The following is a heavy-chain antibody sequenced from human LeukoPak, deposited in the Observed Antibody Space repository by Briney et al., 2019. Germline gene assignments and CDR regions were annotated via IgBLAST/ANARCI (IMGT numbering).Heavy chain of an antibody. CDR1: GYTFTSYG. CDR3: ARDLWDIVVAGVDTAMGIFDY. J-gene: IGHJ4*02. D-gene: IGHD5-18*01. CDR2: INADNGNT. V-gene: IGHV1-3*01. Sequence: GASVKVSCKASGYTFTSYGIHWVRQAPGQRLEWMGWINADNGNTKYSQKFQGRVTITTDTSASTAYMELSSLRSEDTAVYYCARDLWDIVVAGVDTAMGIFDYWGQGTLVTVSS.